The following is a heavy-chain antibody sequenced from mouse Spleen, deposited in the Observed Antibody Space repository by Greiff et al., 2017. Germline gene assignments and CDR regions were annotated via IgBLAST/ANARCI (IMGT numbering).Heavy chain of an antibody. CDR2: INPSNGGT. D-gene: IGHD2-4*01. Sequence: QVQLQQSGTELVKPGASVKLSCKASGYTFTSYWMHWVKQRPGQGLEWIGNINPSNGGTNYNEKFKSKATLTVDKSSSTAYMQLSSLTSEDSAVYYCARGLYYDPWFAYWGQGTLVTVSA. J-gene: IGHJ3*01. V-gene: IGHV1-53*01. CDR1: GYTFTSYW. CDR3: ARGLYYDPWFAY.